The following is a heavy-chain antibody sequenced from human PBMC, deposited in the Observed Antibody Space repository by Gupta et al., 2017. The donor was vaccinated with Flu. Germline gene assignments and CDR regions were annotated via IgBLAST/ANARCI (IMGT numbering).Heavy chain of an antibody. D-gene: IGHD2-21*02. Sequence: QVQLVQSGAEVKKPGASVKVSCKASGYTFTGYYMHWVRQAPGQGLEWMGWINPNSGGTNYAQKFQGWVTMTRDTSISTAYMELSRLRSDDTAMYYCARDRGGCSGGDCYSGYGYWGQGTLVTVSS. CDR3: ARDRGGCSGGDCYSGYGY. J-gene: IGHJ4*02. CDR2: INPNSGGT. CDR1: GYTFTGYY. V-gene: IGHV1-2*04.